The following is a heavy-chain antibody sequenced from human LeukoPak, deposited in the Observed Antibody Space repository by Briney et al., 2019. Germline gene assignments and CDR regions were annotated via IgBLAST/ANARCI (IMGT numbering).Heavy chain of an antibody. CDR1: GFTVRSNY. D-gene: IGHD3-22*01. J-gene: IGHJ6*02. CDR2: IYSGGST. V-gene: IGHV3-53*01. Sequence: GGSLRLSCAASGFTVRSNYMSWVRQAPGKGLEWVSVIYSGGSTYYADSVKGRFTISRDNSKNTLYLQMNSLRAEDTAVYYCARVPSYYDSSGYHYGMDVWGQGTTVTVSS. CDR3: ARVPSYYDSSGYHYGMDV.